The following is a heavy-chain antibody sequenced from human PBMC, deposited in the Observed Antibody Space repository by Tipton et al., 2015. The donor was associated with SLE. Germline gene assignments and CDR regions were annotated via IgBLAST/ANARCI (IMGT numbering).Heavy chain of an antibody. CDR3: ARGDIVVVPAAYYFDY. J-gene: IGHJ4*02. CDR2: IDSSGSA. V-gene: IGHV4-61*02. D-gene: IGHD2-2*01. CDR1: GDSVNSGDNF. Sequence: TLSLTCTVSGDSVNSGDNFWSWIRQPAGEGLEWIGSIDSSGSAHYNPSLKSRVTTSVDTSKNQFSLKLISVTAADTAVYYCARGDIVVVPAAYYFDYWGQGTLVTVSS.